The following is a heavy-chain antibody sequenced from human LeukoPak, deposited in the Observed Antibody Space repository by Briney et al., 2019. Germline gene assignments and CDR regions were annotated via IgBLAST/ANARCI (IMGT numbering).Heavy chain of an antibody. CDR2: INHSGST. D-gene: IGHD3-3*01. CDR1: GGSFSGYY. Sequence: KPSETLSLTCAVYGGSFSGYYWSWIRQPPGKGLEWIGEINHSGSTNYNPSLKSRVTISVDTSKNQFSLKLSSVTAADTAVCYCARLYTIFGVVISYFDYWGQGTLVTVSS. CDR3: ARLYTIFGVVISYFDY. J-gene: IGHJ4*02. V-gene: IGHV4-34*01.